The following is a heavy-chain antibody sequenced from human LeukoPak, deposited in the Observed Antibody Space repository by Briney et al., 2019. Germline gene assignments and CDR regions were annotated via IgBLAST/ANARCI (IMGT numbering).Heavy chain of an antibody. CDR3: AKDREVSLYYFDY. V-gene: IGHV3-30*18. CDR1: GFTFSSYG. J-gene: IGHJ4*02. D-gene: IGHD1-26*01. CDR2: ISYDGSNK. Sequence: GRSLRLSCAASGFTFSSYGMHWVRQAPGKGLEWVAVISYDGSNKYYADSVKGRFTISRDNSKNTLYLQMNSLRAEDTAVYYCAKDREVSLYYFDYWGQETLVTVSS.